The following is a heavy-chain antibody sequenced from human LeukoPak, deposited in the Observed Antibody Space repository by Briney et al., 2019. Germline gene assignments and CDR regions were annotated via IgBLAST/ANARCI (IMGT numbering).Heavy chain of an antibody. J-gene: IGHJ3*02. CDR2: ISYIWST. CDR3: ARDPTTVTKGLDI. D-gene: IGHD4-17*01. Sequence: SETLSLTCTFSGDSMNSHYWSWIRQPPGKGREGIGYISYIWSTNYNPSLTRRVTISVGTSKNQFSLRLSSVTAADTAVYSCARDPTTVTKGLDIWGQGTVVTVSS. V-gene: IGHV4-59*11. CDR1: GDSMNSHY.